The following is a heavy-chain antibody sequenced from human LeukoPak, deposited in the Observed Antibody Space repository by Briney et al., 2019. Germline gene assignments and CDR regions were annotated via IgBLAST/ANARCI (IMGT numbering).Heavy chain of an antibody. CDR2: IYHSGST. V-gene: IGHV4-4*02. D-gene: IGHD2-15*01. J-gene: IGHJ6*03. CDR3: ARELGGGSPNNYYYYYYYMDV. Sequence: SETLSLTCAVSGGSISSSNWWSWVRQPPGKGLEWIGEIYHSGSTNYNPSLKSRVTISVDKSKNQFSLKLSSVTAADTAVYYCARELGGGSPNNYYYYYYYMDVWGKGTTVTVSS. CDR1: GGSISSSNW.